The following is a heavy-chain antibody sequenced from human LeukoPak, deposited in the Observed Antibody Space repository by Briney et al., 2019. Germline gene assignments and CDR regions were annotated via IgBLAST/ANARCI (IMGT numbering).Heavy chain of an antibody. CDR3: ARGLWFGEFSTYYFDY. V-gene: IGHV1-2*02. Sequence: GASVKVSCKASGYTFTSYGISWVRQAPGQGLEWMGWINPNSGGTNYAQKFQGRVTMTRDTSISTAYMELSRLRSDDTAVYYCARGLWFGEFSTYYFDYWGQATLVTVSS. CDR1: GYTFTSYG. CDR2: INPNSGGT. D-gene: IGHD3-10*01. J-gene: IGHJ4*02.